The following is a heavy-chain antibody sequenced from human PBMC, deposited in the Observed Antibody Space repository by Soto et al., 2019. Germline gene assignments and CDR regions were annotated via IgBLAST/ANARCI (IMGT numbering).Heavy chain of an antibody. CDR3: AKGRGGSGSLTPRVDF. V-gene: IGHV3-23*01. CDR2: ISGGGDTT. D-gene: IGHD3-10*01. J-gene: IGHJ4*02. Sequence: EVQLLESGGGLVQPGGSLRLSCAASGFTFNNYAMTWVRQAPGKGLEWVSTISGGGDTTSYADSVKGRFTVSRDGSKNTLCLQMSSLRAEDRALYYCAKGRGGSGSLTPRVDFWGQGTLVTVSS. CDR1: GFTFNNYA.